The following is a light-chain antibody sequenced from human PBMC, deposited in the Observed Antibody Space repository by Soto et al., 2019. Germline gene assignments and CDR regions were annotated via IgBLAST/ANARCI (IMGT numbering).Light chain of an antibody. V-gene: IGKV1-39*01. CDR2: AAS. J-gene: IGKJ2*01. CDR3: QQSYSTPYT. CDR1: QSISGF. Sequence: DIQMTQSPSSLSASVGDRVTITCRASQSISGFLNWYQQKPGKAPKVLIYAASSLKSGVPSRFSGSGSGTDFTLTISSLHPEDFATYYCQQSYSTPYTFGQGTKLEIK.